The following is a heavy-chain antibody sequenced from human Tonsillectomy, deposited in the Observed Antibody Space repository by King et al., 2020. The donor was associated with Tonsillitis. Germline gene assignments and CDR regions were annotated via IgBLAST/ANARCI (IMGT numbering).Heavy chain of an antibody. D-gene: IGHD5-12*01. V-gene: IGHV3-11*05. CDR1: GFPFSDFY. Sequence: QLVQSGGGLVKRGGSLRLSCAASGFPFSDFYMTWIRQAPGKGLEWVSSISSSISHTNYADSVKGRFTISRDNVKNSLYLQMISLRAEDTAVYYCARKNGAYDYDYWGQGTLVTVSS. J-gene: IGHJ4*02. CDR3: ARKNGAYDYDY. CDR2: ISSSISHT.